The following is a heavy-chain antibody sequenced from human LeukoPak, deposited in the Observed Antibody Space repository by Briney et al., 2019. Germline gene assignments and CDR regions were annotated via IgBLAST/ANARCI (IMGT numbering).Heavy chain of an antibody. J-gene: IGHJ3*02. D-gene: IGHD1-26*01. CDR3: AREQEWELLGEAFDI. V-gene: IGHV1-46*01. CDR1: GYTFTSYY. CDR2: INPSGGST. Sequence: ASVKVSCTASGYTFTSYYMHWVRQAPGQGHGWRGIINPSGGSTSYAQKFQGRVTMTRDTSTSTVYMELSSLRSEDTAVYYCAREQEWELLGEAFDIWGQGTMVTVSS.